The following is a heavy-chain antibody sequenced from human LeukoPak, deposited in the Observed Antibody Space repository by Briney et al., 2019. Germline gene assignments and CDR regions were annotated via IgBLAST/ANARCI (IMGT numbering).Heavy chain of an antibody. V-gene: IGHV4-59*08. CDR1: GGSISSYY. CDR3: ASHLKPGIAGFDY. J-gene: IGHJ4*02. Sequence: SETLSLTCTVSGGSISSYYWSWIRQPPGKGLEWIGYIYYSGSTNYNPSLKRRVTISVDTSKNQFSVKLSSVTAADTAVYYCASHLKPGIAGFDYWGQGTLVSVFS. D-gene: IGHD1-14*01. CDR2: IYYSGST.